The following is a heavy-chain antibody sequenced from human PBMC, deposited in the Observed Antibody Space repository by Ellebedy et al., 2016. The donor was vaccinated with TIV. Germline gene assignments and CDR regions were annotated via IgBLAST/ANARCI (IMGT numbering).Heavy chain of an antibody. CDR2: IVGSGA. CDR3: AKGRGGGSDSSAPRYYFDY. D-gene: IGHD3-22*01. Sequence: GESLKISCAASGFTFSPYAMAWVRQAPGKGLEWVSGIVGSGAQKYADSVKGRFTISRDTSKKTLYLQMNGLRAEDTAIYYCAKGRGGGSDSSAPRYYFDYWGLGTLVTVSS. V-gene: IGHV3-23*01. CDR1: GFTFSPYA. J-gene: IGHJ4*02.